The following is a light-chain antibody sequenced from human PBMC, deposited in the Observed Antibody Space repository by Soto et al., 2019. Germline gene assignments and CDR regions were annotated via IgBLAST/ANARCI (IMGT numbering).Light chain of an antibody. J-gene: IGLJ1*01. CDR3: CSYAGSSTYV. CDR2: EGS. CDR1: SSDVGSYNL. Sequence: QSVLAQPASLSWSPGQSITISCTGTSSDVGSYNLVSWYQQHPGKAPKLMIYEGSKRPSGVSNRFSGSKSGNTASLTISGLQAEDEADYYCCSYAGSSTYVFRTGTKVTVL. V-gene: IGLV2-23*01.